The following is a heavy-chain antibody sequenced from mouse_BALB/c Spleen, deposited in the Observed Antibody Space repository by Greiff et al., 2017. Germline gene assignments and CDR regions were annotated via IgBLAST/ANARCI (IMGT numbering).Heavy chain of an antibody. J-gene: IGHJ1*01. CDR1: GYTFTSYY. V-gene: IGHV1S81*02. CDR3: ATTVVKGWYFDV. CDR2: INPSNGVT. D-gene: IGHD1-1*01. Sequence: QVQLQQSGAELVKPGASVKLSCKASGYTFTSYYMYWVKQRPGQGLEWIGEINPSNGVTNFNEKFKSKATLTVDKSSSTAYMQLSSLTSEDSAVYYCATTVVKGWYFDVWGAGTTVTVSS.